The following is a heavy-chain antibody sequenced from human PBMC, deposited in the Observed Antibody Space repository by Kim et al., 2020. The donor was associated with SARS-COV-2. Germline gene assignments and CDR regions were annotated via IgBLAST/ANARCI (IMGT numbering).Heavy chain of an antibody. CDR2: IYYSRRT. Sequence: SGTLSLTCTVSGGSISSGGYYWSCIRQHPGKGREWVGYIYYSRRTYYNSSLKSRAIISVETTKNQFSLKLSSVTAADTAVYYCARDYSSSWYPVYYYGMGVWGQGTMVTVS. V-gene: IGHV4-31*03. CDR3: ARDYSSSWYPVYYYGMGV. CDR1: GGSISSGGYY. D-gene: IGHD6-13*01. J-gene: IGHJ6*02.